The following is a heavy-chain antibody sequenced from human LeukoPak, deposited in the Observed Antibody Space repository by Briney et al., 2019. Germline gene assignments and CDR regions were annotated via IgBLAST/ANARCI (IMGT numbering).Heavy chain of an antibody. Sequence: GGSLRLSCAASGFTFSSYAMSWVRLAPGKGLEWVPAISGSGGSTYYADSVKGRFTISRDNSKNTLYLQMNSLRAEDTAVYYCASGYDFWSGYYTNYWGQGTLVTVSS. CDR2: ISGSGGST. D-gene: IGHD3-3*01. J-gene: IGHJ4*02. CDR3: ASGYDFWSGYYTNY. V-gene: IGHV3-23*01. CDR1: GFTFSSYA.